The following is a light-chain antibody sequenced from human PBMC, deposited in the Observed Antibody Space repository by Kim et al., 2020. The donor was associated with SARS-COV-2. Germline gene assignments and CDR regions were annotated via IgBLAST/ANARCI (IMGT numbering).Light chain of an antibody. J-gene: IGKJ1*01. Sequence: AYVGDRVTITCRASQDISNYLAWFQLKPGKAPKLLIYAASALQPGVPSRFSDSGSGTDFTLTVTSLQPEDVATYYCQKCDSAPWTFGQGTKVDIK. V-gene: IGKV1-27*01. CDR1: QDISNY. CDR2: AAS. CDR3: QKCDSAPWT.